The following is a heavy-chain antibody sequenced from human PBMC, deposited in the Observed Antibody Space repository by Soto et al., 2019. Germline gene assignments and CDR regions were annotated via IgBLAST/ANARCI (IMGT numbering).Heavy chain of an antibody. D-gene: IGHD3-22*01. CDR1: GGSISSYY. Sequence: LSLTCTVSGGSISSYYWSWIRQPPGKGLEWIGYIYYSGSTNYNPSLKSRVTISVDTSKNQFSLKLSSVTAADTAVYYCARDSYDSSGYYYGALDNWLDPWGQGTLVTVSS. CDR3: ARDSYDSSGYYYGALDNWLDP. V-gene: IGHV4-59*01. J-gene: IGHJ5*02. CDR2: IYYSGST.